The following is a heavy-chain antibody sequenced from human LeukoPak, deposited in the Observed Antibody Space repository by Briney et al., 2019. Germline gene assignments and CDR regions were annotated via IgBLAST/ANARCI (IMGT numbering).Heavy chain of an antibody. CDR3: AKWMVRYYDSSGYYYGERSSFDY. CDR1: GFTFSSYG. J-gene: IGHJ4*02. V-gene: IGHV3-30*02. D-gene: IGHD3-22*01. Sequence: GGSLRLSCAASGFTFSSYGMHWVRQAPGKGLEWVAFIRYDGSNKYYADSVKGRFTISRDNSKNTLYLQMNSLRAEDTAVYYCAKWMVRYYDSSGYYYGERSSFDYWGQGTLVTVSS. CDR2: IRYDGSNK.